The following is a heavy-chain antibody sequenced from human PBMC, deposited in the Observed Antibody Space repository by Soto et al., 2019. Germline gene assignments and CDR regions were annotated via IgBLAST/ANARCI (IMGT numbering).Heavy chain of an antibody. CDR2: VYHTGRT. CDR3: ARDFAYFDS. V-gene: IGHV4-61*01. D-gene: IGHD3-3*01. CDR1: GGSFKSGIYS. J-gene: IGHJ4*02. Sequence: PSETLSLICTVSGGSFKSGIYSWIWIRQPPGKGLEWIGYVYHTGRTSYNPSLKSRVSISMDTSKNQFSLNLDSVTAADTAVYFCARDFAYFDSWGQGTLVTVSS.